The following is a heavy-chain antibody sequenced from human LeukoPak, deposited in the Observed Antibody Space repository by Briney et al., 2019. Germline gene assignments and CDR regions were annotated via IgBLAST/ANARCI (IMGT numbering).Heavy chain of an antibody. J-gene: IGHJ6*03. CDR3: AKGMVRPGAGYYYYMDV. D-gene: IGHD3-10*01. V-gene: IGHV3-33*06. CDR1: GFTFSSYG. CDR2: IWYDGSNK. Sequence: PGGSLRLSCAASGFTFSSYGMHWVRQAPGKGLEWVAVIWYDGSNKYYADSVKGRFTISRDNSKNTLYLQMNSLRAEDTAVYYCAKGMVRPGAGYYYYMDVWGKGTTVTVSS.